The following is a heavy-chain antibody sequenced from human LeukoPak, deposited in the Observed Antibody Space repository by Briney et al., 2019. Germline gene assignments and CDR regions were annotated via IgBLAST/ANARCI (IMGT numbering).Heavy chain of an antibody. CDR2: INPSGGST. Sequence: VASVKVSCKASGYTFTSYYLYWVRQAPGQGLEWMGLINPSGGSTRYAQKFQGRVTMTRDTSTSTVYMELSSLRSEDTAVYYCARGVHKFYYDRSGYQPYACDIWGQGTMVTISS. CDR3: ARGVHKFYYDRSGYQPYACDI. J-gene: IGHJ3*02. D-gene: IGHD3-22*01. CDR1: GYTFTSYY. V-gene: IGHV1-46*01.